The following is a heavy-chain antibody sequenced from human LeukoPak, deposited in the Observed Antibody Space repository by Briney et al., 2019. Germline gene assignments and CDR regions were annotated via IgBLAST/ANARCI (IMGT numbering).Heavy chain of an antibody. CDR3: ASQPYYDSSGYYFY. V-gene: IGHV4-39*01. Sequence: SETLPLTCTVSGGSISGSSYNWGWIRQPPGKGLEWIGSIYYSGSTFYNPSLKSRVTISINTSKNQFSLKLSSVTAADTAVYYCASQPYYDSSGYYFYWGQGTLVTVSS. D-gene: IGHD3-22*01. CDR1: GGSISGSSYN. J-gene: IGHJ4*02. CDR2: IYYSGST.